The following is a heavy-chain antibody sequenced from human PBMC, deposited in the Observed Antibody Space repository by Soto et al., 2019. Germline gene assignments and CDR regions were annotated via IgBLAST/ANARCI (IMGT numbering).Heavy chain of an antibody. J-gene: IGHJ4*02. Sequence: SETLSLTCTVSGGSISSYYWSWIRQPPGKGLEWIGYIYYSGSANYNPSLKSRVTISVDTSKNQFSLKLSSVTAADTAVYYCARANSLYGDLFDYWGQGTLVTVSS. CDR2: IYYSGSA. D-gene: IGHD4-17*01. V-gene: IGHV4-59*01. CDR1: GGSISSYY. CDR3: ARANSLYGDLFDY.